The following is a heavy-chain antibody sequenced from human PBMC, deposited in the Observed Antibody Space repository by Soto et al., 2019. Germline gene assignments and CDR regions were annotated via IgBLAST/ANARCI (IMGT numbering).Heavy chain of an antibody. CDR3: VRGATADYNFWANPWGDWLDL. J-gene: IGHJ5*02. Sequence: QVQLVQSGAEVKKPGASVKVSCKASGYTFSSHDIIWVRQAAGQGLDWMGWMNPMTGKSKTDYLPNFSGRVIMTRDTVLKSAYLELSGLRSDATAVYYCVRGATADYNFWANPWGDWLDLWGQGTLVTVST. V-gene: IGHV1-8*02. D-gene: IGHD3-10*01. CDR1: GYTFSSHD. CDR2: MNPMTGKSKT.